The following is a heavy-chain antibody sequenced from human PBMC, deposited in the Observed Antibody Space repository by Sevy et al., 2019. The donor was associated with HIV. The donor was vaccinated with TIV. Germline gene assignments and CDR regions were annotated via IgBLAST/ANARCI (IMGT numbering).Heavy chain of an antibody. D-gene: IGHD3-10*01. CDR2: ISSSSNYI. Sequence: GGSLRLSCAASGFTFSTYTMNWVRQAPGKGLEWVSSISSSSNYIYYADSLKGRSTISRDNAKNSVYMQMTSRGAEDTAVYYCARPYGSGSWEAFDIWGQGTMVTVSS. V-gene: IGHV3-21*01. CDR1: GFTFSTYT. CDR3: ARPYGSGSWEAFDI. J-gene: IGHJ3*02.